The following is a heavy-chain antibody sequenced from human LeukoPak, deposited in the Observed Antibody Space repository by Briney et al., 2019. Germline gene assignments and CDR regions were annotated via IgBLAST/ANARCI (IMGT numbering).Heavy chain of an antibody. V-gene: IGHV3-48*02. CDR1: GFTFSSYS. Sequence: GGSLRLSCAASGFTFSSYSMNWVRQAPGKGLEWVSYTSSSGTTIYYADSVKGRFTISRDNAKNSLYLQMNSLGDEDTAVYYCARVWGLAVAGGEIEYWGQGTLVTVSS. CDR3: ARVWGLAVAGGEIEY. J-gene: IGHJ4*02. CDR2: TSSSGTTI. D-gene: IGHD6-13*01.